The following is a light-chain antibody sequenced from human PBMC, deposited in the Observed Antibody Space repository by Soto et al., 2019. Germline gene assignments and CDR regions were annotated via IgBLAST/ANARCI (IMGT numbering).Light chain of an antibody. J-gene: IGKJ1*01. CDR2: GAS. CDR1: QSISTNF. V-gene: IGKV3-20*01. CDR3: QQYGRTSWT. Sequence: TQSPSTLSASVGDRVTITCRASQSISTNFFAWYQQKPGQAPRLLIYGASTRATGIPDRFSGSGSGTDFTLTISRLEPEDFAVYYCQQYGRTSWTFGHGTKVEIK.